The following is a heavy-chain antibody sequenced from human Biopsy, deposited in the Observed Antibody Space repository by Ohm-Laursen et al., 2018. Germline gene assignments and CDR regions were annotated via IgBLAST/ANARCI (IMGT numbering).Heavy chain of an antibody. V-gene: IGHV4-31*03. D-gene: IGHD3-3*01. J-gene: IGHJ5*02. CDR2: ISYNERT. CDR1: GASVKTSGYF. CDR3: ARTPRDSFWSGSYKRGLWFDP. Sequence: TLSLTCSVSGASVKTSGYFWAWIRQRPGKGLECIGYISYNERTHYNPSLTSRLAISFDTSNNRISLQLRSVSVADTAVYYCARTPRDSFWSGSYKRGLWFDPWGQGTLVIVSS.